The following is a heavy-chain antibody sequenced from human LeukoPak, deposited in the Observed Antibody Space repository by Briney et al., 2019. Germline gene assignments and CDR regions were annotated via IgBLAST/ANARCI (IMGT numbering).Heavy chain of an antibody. Sequence: PGGSLRLSCAGSGFTFSNYWMTWVRQAPGKGLEWVANVKQDESEKHYVDSVKGRFTISRDNAKSSLYQRMDSLRVEDTAVYYCARDRDYHDDRTDYYYDAFDIWGQGTTVTVSS. D-gene: IGHD3-22*01. CDR2: VKQDESEK. V-gene: IGHV3-7*01. J-gene: IGHJ3*02. CDR1: GFTFSNYW. CDR3: ARDRDYHDDRTDYYYDAFDI.